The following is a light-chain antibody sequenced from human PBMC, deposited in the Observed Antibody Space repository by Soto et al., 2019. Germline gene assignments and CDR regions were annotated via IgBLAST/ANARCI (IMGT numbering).Light chain of an antibody. CDR1: SSDVGGYKY. V-gene: IGLV2-14*01. J-gene: IGLJ3*02. CDR2: EVS. Sequence: QSALTQPASVSGSPGESITISCTGTSSDVGGYKYVSWYQQHPGKAPKVMIYEVSNRPSGVSNRFSGSKSGNTASLSISGLQAEDEADYYCCSYAGSSTWVFGGGTKLTVL. CDR3: CSYAGSSTWV.